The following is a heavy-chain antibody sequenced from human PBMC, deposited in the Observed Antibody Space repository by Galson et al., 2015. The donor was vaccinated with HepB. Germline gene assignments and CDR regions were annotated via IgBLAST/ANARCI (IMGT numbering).Heavy chain of an antibody. J-gene: IGHJ4*02. V-gene: IGHV5-10-1*01. CDR2: IDPSDSYT. D-gene: IGHD6-19*01. CDR3: ARHWGIAVAGTNSPCHDY. Sequence: QSGAEVKKPGESLRISCKGSGYSFTSYWISWVRQMPGKGLEWMGRIDPSDSYTNYSPSFQGHVTISADKSISTAYLQWSSLKASDPAMYYCARHWGIAVAGTNSPCHDYWGQGTLVTVSS. CDR1: GYSFTSYW.